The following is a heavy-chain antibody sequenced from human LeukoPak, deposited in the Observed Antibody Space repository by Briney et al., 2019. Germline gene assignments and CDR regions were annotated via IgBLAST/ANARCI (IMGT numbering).Heavy chain of an antibody. D-gene: IGHD5-24*01. CDR3: AKDGGDGYTGDAFDI. CDR2: ISASGGST. CDR1: GFTFSTYA. V-gene: IGHV3-23*01. Sequence: PGGSLRLSCAASGFTFSTYAMSWVRQAPGMGLEWVPGISASGGSTFYADSVKGRFTISRDTSKNMVYLQMNSLRAEDTAIYYCAKDGGDGYTGDAFDIWGQGTMVTVSS. J-gene: IGHJ3*02.